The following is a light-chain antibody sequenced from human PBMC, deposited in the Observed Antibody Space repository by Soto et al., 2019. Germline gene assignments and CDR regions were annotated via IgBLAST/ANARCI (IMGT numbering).Light chain of an antibody. Sequence: EIVLTQSPATLSLSPGERATLSCRASQSVGNRLGWYQQKPGQAPRLLIFDATNRATGTPRRISGSGSGTDCTLTISIMEPEDFAIYYCQHRNFRPEITFGGGTKVEI. CDR3: QHRNFRPEIT. CDR1: QSVGNR. J-gene: IGKJ4*01. V-gene: IGKV3-11*01. CDR2: DAT.